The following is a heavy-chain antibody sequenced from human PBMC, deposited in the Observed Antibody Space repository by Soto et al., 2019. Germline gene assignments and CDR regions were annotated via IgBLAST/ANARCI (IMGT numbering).Heavy chain of an antibody. D-gene: IGHD3-16*01. CDR2: INWKSDI. CDR1: GFTFNDSA. Sequence: SMRLSCAVSGFTFNDSARNCVRQAARKCLEWVSGINWKSDIGYADSVKGRFTISRDNAENSLYLQMNSLRAEDTALYYCAISQDRGGRTTFIYWGQGTQVTVSS. J-gene: IGHJ4*02. V-gene: IGHV3-9*01. CDR3: AISQDRGGRTTFIY.